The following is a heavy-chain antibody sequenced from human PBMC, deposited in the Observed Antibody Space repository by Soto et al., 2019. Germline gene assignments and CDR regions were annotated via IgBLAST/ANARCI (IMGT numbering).Heavy chain of an antibody. CDR3: ARGGVTGIVGIFGSPLDI. V-gene: IGHV3-33*01. CDR2: RGYDGNNK. Sequence: QVQLVESGGGWVQPGRSLRLSCAATGFSFTTYGMHWVRQAPGKGLEWVAGRGYDGNNKYYADSVEGRFTISRDNSKNPVYLQMKSLRGDDTAVYYCARGGVTGIVGIFGSPLDIWGRGTVVTVSS. CDR1: GFSFTTYG. J-gene: IGHJ3*02. D-gene: IGHD1-1*01.